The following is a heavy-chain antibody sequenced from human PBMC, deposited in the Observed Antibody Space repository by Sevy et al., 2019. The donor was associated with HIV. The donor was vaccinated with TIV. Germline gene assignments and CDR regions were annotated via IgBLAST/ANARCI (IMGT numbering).Heavy chain of an antibody. V-gene: IGHV3-30-3*01. CDR2: ISYDGSNK. J-gene: IGHJ3*01. CDR1: GFTFSSYA. D-gene: IGHD6-19*01. Sequence: GGSLRLSCAASGFTFSSYAMHWVRQAPGKGLEWVAVISYDGSNKYYADSVKGRFTISRDNSKNTLYLQMNSLRAEDTAVYYGAREQWLAERRGEGDAFDFWGQWTMVTVSS. CDR3: AREQWLAERRGEGDAFDF.